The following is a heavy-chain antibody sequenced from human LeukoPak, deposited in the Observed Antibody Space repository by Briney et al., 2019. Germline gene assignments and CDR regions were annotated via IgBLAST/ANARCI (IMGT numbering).Heavy chain of an antibody. J-gene: IGHJ3*02. CDR3: ASRPRISSGWPTSDAFDI. Sequence: GASVKVSCKASGYTFTGYYMHWVRQAPGQGLEWMGRINPNSGGTNYAQKFQGRVTMTTDTSISTAYMELSRLRSDDTAVYYCASRPRISSGWPTSDAFDIWGQGTMVTVSS. CDR1: GYTFTGYY. CDR2: INPNSGGT. V-gene: IGHV1-2*06. D-gene: IGHD6-19*01.